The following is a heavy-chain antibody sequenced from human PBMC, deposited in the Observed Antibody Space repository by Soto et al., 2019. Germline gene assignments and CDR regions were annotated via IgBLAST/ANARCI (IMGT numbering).Heavy chain of an antibody. Sequence: PGGSLRLSCAASGFTFSDYCMSWIRQAPGKGLEWVSYISSSGSTIYYADSVKGRFTISRDNAKNSLYLQMNSLRAEDTAVYYCARVERYGDYVDWFDPWGQGTLVTVSS. CDR1: GFTFSDYC. V-gene: IGHV3-11*01. CDR3: ARVERYGDYVDWFDP. CDR2: ISSSGSTI. J-gene: IGHJ5*02. D-gene: IGHD4-17*01.